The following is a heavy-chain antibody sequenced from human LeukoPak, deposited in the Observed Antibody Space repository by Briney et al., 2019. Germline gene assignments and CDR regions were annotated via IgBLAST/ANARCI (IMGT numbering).Heavy chain of an antibody. CDR3: AKAPVTSCRGAFCYPLDS. D-gene: IGHD2-15*01. CDR1: GFTFSSYE. J-gene: IGHJ4*02. V-gene: IGHV3-48*03. Sequence: GGSLRLSCAASGFTFSSYEMHWVRQPPGKGLEWVSYISSSDSTIYYAGSVRGRFTISRDSSKNTLYLQMNNLRTEDAAIYYCAKAPVTSCRGAFCYPLDSWGQGTLVTVSS. CDR2: ISSSDSTI.